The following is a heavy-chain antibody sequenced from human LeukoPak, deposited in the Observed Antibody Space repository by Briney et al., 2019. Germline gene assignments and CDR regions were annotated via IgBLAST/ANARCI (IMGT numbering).Heavy chain of an antibody. CDR3: AGDSGYVTGFDY. J-gene: IGHJ4*02. Sequence: ASETLSLTCTVSGGSISSYYWSWIRQPPGKGLEWIGYIYYSGSTNYNPSLKSRVTISVDTSKNQFSLKLSSVTAADTAVYYCAGDSGYVTGFDYWGRGTLVTASS. CDR1: GGSISSYY. V-gene: IGHV4-59*01. D-gene: IGHD5-12*01. CDR2: IYYSGST.